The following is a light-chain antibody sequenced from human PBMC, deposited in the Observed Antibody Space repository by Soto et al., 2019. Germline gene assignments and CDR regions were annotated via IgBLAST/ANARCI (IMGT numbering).Light chain of an antibody. Sequence: DIQMTQSPSSLSASLGDRVSITCRASQTINSYLNWYQQKPGEAPNLLIYTASTLQGGVPSRFSGSGSGTDFTLTISNLQPEDFATYYCQQGYGIPFTFGQGTRLEI. J-gene: IGKJ5*01. CDR2: TAS. V-gene: IGKV1-39*01. CDR1: QTINSY. CDR3: QQGYGIPFT.